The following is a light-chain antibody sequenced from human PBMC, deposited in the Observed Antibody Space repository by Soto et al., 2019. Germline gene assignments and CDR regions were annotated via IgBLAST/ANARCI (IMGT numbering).Light chain of an antibody. CDR1: SSNIGGNS. J-gene: IGLJ1*01. CDR3: GSWDSSLSAYV. V-gene: IGLV1-51*01. CDR2: DDN. Sequence: SLLTHPPSMSADPGQPVTIPCSRSSSNIGGNSASWYQQLPGTARKLLIYDDNKRPLGIPDRFSGSKSGTSATLGITGFQTGDEADYYCGSWDSSLSAYVFGTWTKVTGL.